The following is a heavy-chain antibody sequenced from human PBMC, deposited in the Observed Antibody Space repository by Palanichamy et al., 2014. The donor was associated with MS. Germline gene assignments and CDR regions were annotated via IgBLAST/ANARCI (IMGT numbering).Heavy chain of an antibody. V-gene: IGHV4-4*02. CDR1: GGSISSSTW. CDR3: ARKDYDLGKVDV. Sequence: QVQLQESGPGLVKPSGTLSLTCAVSGGSISSSTWWTWVRLPPRKGLEWIGEMYHSGSTNYNPSLKSRVTISLDKSKNQFSLKLSSVTAADTAVYYCARKDYDLGKVDVWGKGTTVTVSS. CDR2: MYHSGST. D-gene: IGHD3-22*01. J-gene: IGHJ6*04.